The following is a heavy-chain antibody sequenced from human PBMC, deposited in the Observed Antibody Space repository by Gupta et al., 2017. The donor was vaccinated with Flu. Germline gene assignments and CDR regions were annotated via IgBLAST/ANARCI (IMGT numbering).Heavy chain of an antibody. CDR2: IGTAGDT. CDR3: ARGRGYTKAFDI. CDR1: GFTFSSYD. D-gene: IGHD6-13*01. V-gene: IGHV3-13*04. Sequence: EVQLVESGGGLVQPGGSLRLSCSASGFTFSSYDMHWVRQGTGRGLEWVSSIGTAGDTNYAGSVKGRFTISRDNAMNSLYLQMNSLEAGDTAVYYCARGRGYTKAFDIWGQGTMVTVS. J-gene: IGHJ3*02.